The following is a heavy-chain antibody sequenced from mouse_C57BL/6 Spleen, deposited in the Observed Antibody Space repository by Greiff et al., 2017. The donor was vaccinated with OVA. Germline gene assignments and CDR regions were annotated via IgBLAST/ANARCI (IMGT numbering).Heavy chain of an antibody. CDR1: GFSLTSYA. D-gene: IGHD1-1*01. Sequence: VQRVESGPGLVAPSQSLSITCTVSGFSLTSYAISWVRQPPGKGLEWLGVIWTGGGTNYNSALKSRLSISKDNSKSQVFLKMNSLQTDDTARYYCARSSPYYDYAMDYWGQGTSVTVSS. J-gene: IGHJ4*01. V-gene: IGHV2-9-1*01. CDR3: ARSSPYYDYAMDY. CDR2: IWTGGGT.